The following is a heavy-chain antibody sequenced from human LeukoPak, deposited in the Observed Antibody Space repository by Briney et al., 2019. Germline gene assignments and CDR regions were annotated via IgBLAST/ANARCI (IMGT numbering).Heavy chain of an antibody. CDR1: GYTFTGYY. J-gene: IGHJ4*02. V-gene: IGHV1-2*02. Sequence: ASVKVSCKASGYTFTGYYMHWVRQAPGQGLEWMGWINPNSGGTNYAQKFQGRVTMTRDTSISTAYMELSRLRSDDTAVYYCARGRLELRAEYYFDYWGQGTLVTVSS. CDR2: INPNSGGT. CDR3: ARGRLELRAEYYFDY. D-gene: IGHD1-7*01.